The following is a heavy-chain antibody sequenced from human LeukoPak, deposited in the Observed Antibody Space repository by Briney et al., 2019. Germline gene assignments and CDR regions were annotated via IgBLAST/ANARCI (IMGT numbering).Heavy chain of an antibody. D-gene: IGHD3-22*01. J-gene: IGHJ4*02. Sequence: SETLSLTCTVSGGSISSGSYYWSWIRQPAGKGLEWIGRIYTSGSTNYNPSLKSRVTISVDTSKNQFSLKLSSVTAADTAVYYCARGSLDSSGPFDYWGQGTLVTVSS. CDR1: GGSISSGSYY. CDR2: IYTSGST. CDR3: ARGSLDSSGPFDY. V-gene: IGHV4-61*02.